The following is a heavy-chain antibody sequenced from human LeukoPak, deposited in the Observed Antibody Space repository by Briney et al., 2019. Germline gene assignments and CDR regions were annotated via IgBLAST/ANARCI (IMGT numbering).Heavy chain of an antibody. CDR1: GFTFNSYA. V-gene: IGHV3-23*01. Sequence: GRSLRLSCAASGFTFNSYAMSWVRQAPGKGLEWVSAISGSGGSTYYADSVKGRFTISRDNSKNTLYLQMNSLRAEDTAVYYCAKDKAYYYGSGSYSPHDYWGQGTLVTVSS. CDR2: ISGSGGST. J-gene: IGHJ4*02. D-gene: IGHD3-10*01. CDR3: AKDKAYYYGSGSYSPHDY.